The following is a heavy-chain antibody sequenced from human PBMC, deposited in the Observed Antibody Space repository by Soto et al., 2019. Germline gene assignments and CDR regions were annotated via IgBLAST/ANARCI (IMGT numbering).Heavy chain of an antibody. CDR3: ARDSPPVDY. CDR1: GYTFTSYG. Sequence: QVQLVQSGAEVKKPGASVKVSCKASGYTFTSYGISWVRQAPGQGLEWMGWISAYNGNTKYAQKLQGRVTMTTDTXXXXXXXXLRXXXSDDTAVYYCARDSPPVDYWGQGTLVTVSS. CDR2: ISAYNGNT. V-gene: IGHV1-18*01. J-gene: IGHJ4*02.